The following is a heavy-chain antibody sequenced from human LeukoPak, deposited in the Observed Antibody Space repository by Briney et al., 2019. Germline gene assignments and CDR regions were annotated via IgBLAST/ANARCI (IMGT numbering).Heavy chain of an antibody. CDR3: ARRDGYNGVDY. CDR1: GFTFSSYT. V-gene: IGHV3-30-3*01. D-gene: IGHD5-24*01. Sequence: PGGSLRLSCAASGFTFSSYTMHWVRQAPGKGLEWAVVISYDGSNKYYADSVKGRFTISRDNSKNTLYLQMNSLRAEDTAVYYCARRDGYNGVDYWGQGTLVTVSS. J-gene: IGHJ4*02. CDR2: ISYDGSNK.